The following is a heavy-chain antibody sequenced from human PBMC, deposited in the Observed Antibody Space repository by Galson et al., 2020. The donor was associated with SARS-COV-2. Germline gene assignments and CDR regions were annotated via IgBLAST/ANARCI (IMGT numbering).Heavy chain of an antibody. Sequence: GGSLRLSCAASGFTFSSYAMSWVRQAPGKGLEWVSSLSGSGASTYYADSVKGRFTISRDNSKNTLYLQMNSLRAEDTAIYYCAKMEGIAVAATPNWGQGTLVTVSS. CDR2: LSGSGAST. D-gene: IGHD6-19*01. J-gene: IGHJ4*02. V-gene: IGHV3-23*01. CDR1: GFTFSSYA. CDR3: AKMEGIAVAATPN.